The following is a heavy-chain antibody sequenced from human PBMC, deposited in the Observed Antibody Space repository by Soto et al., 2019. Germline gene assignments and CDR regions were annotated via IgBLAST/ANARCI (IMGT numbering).Heavy chain of an antibody. D-gene: IGHD3-22*01. CDR3: ARDYYDSSGYYYFDY. CDR2: INHTGGT. CDR1: GGSVNGYY. Sequence: SETLSLTCAVYGGSVNGYYWNWIRQPPGKGLEWIGEINHTGGTHYNPSLKSRVTMSVDTSKNQFSLRLSSVTAADTAIYYCARDYYDSSGYYYFDYWGQGTLVTVSS. V-gene: IGHV4-34*01. J-gene: IGHJ4*02.